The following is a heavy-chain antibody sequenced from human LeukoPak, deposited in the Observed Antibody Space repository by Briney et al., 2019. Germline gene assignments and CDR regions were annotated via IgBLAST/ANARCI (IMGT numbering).Heavy chain of an antibody. D-gene: IGHD1-26*01. V-gene: IGHV4-34*01. CDR3: ARAPSGATNDAFDI. J-gene: IGHJ3*02. CDR2: INHSGST. Sequence: SETLSLPCAVYGGSFSGYYWSWIRQPPGKGLEWIGEINHSGSTNYNPSLKSRVTISVDTSKNQFSLKLSSVTAADTAVYYCARAPSGATNDAFDIWGQGTMVTVSS. CDR1: GGSFSGYY.